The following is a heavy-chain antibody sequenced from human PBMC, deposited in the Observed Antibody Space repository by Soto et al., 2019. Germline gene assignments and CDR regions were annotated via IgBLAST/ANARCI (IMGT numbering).Heavy chain of an antibody. CDR3: ARWAVVAAAGLDI. D-gene: IGHD6-13*01. V-gene: IGHV3-53*01. CDR1: GLTVSKNY. Sequence: GGSLRLSCVVSGLTVSKNYMSWVRQAPGKGLDWVSVTYSDGTTNYADSVKGRFTISRDISKNTLFLQMDSLRAEDTAVYFCARWAVVAAAGLDIWGQGTVVTVSS. CDR2: TYSDGTT. J-gene: IGHJ3*02.